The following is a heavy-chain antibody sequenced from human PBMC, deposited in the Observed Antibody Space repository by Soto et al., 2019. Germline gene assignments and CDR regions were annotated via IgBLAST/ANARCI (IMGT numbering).Heavy chain of an antibody. V-gene: IGHV4-34*01. CDR3: ARGRPRQLAAPPIYYYYYYMDV. CDR2: INHSGST. Sequence: SETLSLTCAVYGGSFSGYYWSWIRQPPGKGLEWIGEINHSGSTNYNPSLKSRVTISVDTSKNQFSLKLSSVTAADTAVYYCARGRPRQLAAPPIYYYYYYMDVWGKGTTVTVSS. J-gene: IGHJ6*03. CDR1: GGSFSGYY. D-gene: IGHD6-6*01.